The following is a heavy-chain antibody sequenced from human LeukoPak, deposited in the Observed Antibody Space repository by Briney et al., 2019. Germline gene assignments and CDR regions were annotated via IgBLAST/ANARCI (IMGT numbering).Heavy chain of an antibody. D-gene: IGHD6-13*01. CDR1: GYTFTGYY. CDR2: INPNSGGT. J-gene: IGHJ4*02. V-gene: IGHV1-2*02. Sequence: GASVKVSCKASGYTFTGYYMHWVRQAPGQGLEWMGWINPNSGGTNYAQKFQGRVTMTRDTSISTAYMELSSLRSEDTAVYYCARDRPSSSWENWGQGTLVTVSS. CDR3: ARDRPSSSWEN.